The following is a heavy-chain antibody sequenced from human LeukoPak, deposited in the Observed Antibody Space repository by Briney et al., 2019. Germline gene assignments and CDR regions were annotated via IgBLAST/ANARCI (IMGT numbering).Heavy chain of an antibody. CDR3: ARGRPSYGPLLGFLRY. Sequence: SETLSLTCAVYGGSFSGYYWSWIRQPPGKGLEWIGEINHSGSTNYNPSLKSRVTISVDTSKNRFSLKLSSVTAADTAVYYCARGRPSYGPLLGFLRYWGQGTLVTVSS. CDR1: GGSFSGYY. J-gene: IGHJ4*02. CDR2: INHSGST. V-gene: IGHV4-34*01. D-gene: IGHD5-18*01.